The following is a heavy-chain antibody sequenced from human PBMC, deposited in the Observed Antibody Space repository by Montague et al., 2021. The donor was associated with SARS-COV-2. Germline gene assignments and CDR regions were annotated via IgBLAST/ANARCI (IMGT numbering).Heavy chain of an antibody. CDR1: RFTFSSYA. V-gene: IGHV3-30-3*01. J-gene: IGHJ4*02. CDR3: ARPSSGYGYYCDY. D-gene: IGHD5-12*01. CDR2: ISYDGSNK. Sequence: YLRLSLAASRFTFSSYAMHWVRPAPGKGLEWVAVISYDGSNKYYADSVKGRFTISRDNSKNTLYLQMNSLRAEDTAVYYCARPSSGYGYYCDYWGQGTLVTGSA.